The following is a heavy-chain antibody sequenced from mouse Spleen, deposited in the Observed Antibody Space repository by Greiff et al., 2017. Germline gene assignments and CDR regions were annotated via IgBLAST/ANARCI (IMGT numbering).Heavy chain of an antibody. Sequence: EVMLVESGGGLVKLGGSLKLSCAASGFTFSSYAMSWVRQTPEKRLEWVATISSGGGNTYYPDSVKGRFTISRDNAKNTLYLQMSSLKSEDTAMYYCARHRGNYHYYAMDYWGQGTSVTVSS. CDR2: ISSGGGNT. CDR3: ARHRGNYHYYAMDY. CDR1: GFTFSSYA. D-gene: IGHD2-1*01. V-gene: IGHV5-9*01. J-gene: IGHJ4*01.